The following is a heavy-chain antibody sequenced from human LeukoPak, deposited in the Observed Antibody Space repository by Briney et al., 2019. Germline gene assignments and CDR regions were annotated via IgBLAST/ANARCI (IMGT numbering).Heavy chain of an antibody. Sequence: PGGSLRLSCAASGFTFSSYWMHWVRQAPGKGLVWVSRINSDGSSTNYADSVKGRFTISRDYAKNTLYLQMNSLRAEDTAVYYCVRALRESGSYYDYWGQGTLVTVSS. CDR3: VRALRESGSYYDY. CDR2: INSDGSST. CDR1: GFTFSSYW. V-gene: IGHV3-74*01. D-gene: IGHD1-26*01. J-gene: IGHJ4*02.